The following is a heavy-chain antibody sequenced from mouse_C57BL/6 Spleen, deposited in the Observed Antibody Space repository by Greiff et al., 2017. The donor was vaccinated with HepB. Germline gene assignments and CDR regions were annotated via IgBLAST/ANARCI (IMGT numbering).Heavy chain of an antibody. J-gene: IGHJ3*01. CDR2: INPSSGYT. V-gene: IGHV1-4*01. Sequence: VKVVESGAELARPGASVKMSCKASGYTFTSYTMHWVKQRPGQGLEWIGYINPSSGYTKYNQKFKDKATLTADKSSSTAYMQLSSLTSEDSAVYYCARLGDYDAWFAYWGQGTLVTVSA. CDR1: GYTFTSYT. D-gene: IGHD2-4*01. CDR3: ARLGDYDAWFAY.